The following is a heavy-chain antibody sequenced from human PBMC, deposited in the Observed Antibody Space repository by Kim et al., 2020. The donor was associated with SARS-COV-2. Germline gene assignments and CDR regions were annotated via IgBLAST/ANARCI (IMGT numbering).Heavy chain of an antibody. CDR2: INHSGST. V-gene: IGHV4-34*01. CDR3: ARDSRLKWYYYGSMGGMDV. J-gene: IGHJ6*02. D-gene: IGHD3-10*01. CDR1: GGSFSGYY. Sequence: SETLSLTCAVYGGSFSGYYWSWIRQPPGKGLEWIGEINHSGSTNYNPSLKSRVTISVDTSKNQFSLKLSSVTAADTAVYYCARDSRLKWYYYGSMGGMDVWGQGTTVTVSS.